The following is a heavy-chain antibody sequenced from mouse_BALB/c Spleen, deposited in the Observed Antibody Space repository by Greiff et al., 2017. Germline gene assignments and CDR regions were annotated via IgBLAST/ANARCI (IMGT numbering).Heavy chain of an antibody. Sequence: QVQLQQPGAELVKPGASVKLSCKASGYTFTSYWMHWVKQRPGQGLEWIGEINPSNGRTNYNEKFKSKATLTVDTSSSTAYMQLSSLTSEDSAVYYCARTYDHEGFAYWGQGTLVTVSA. CDR1: GYTFTSYW. CDR3: ARTYDHEGFAY. V-gene: IGHV1S81*02. D-gene: IGHD2-4*01. CDR2: INPSNGRT. J-gene: IGHJ3*01.